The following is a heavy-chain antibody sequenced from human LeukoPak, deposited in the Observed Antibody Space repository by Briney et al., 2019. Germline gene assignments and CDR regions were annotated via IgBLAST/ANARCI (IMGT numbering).Heavy chain of an antibody. V-gene: IGHV5-51*01. CDR2: IYLDDSDT. CDR1: GYSFTNYW. Sequence: GESLKISCKGSGYSFTNYWIGWLRQMPGKGLEWMGIIYLDDSDTRYSPSFEGQVTISGDKSISTVYLQWNSLRASDTAMYYCARHRFKAAGTKNWFDPWGQGTLVTVSS. J-gene: IGHJ5*02. CDR3: ARHRFKAAGTKNWFDP. D-gene: IGHD6-13*01.